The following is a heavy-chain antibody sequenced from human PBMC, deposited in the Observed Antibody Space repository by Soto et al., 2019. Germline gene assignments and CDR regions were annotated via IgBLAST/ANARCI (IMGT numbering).Heavy chain of an antibody. Sequence: PGGSLKISCHGPGYRFARYLIGWVRQMPGKDLEWMGIIYPGDSDTRYSPSFQSQVTISADKSLRTAYLQWTSLKASDTALYYCARTRSFTLGFYYDGMDVWGQGTTVTVSS. CDR2: IYPGDSDT. CDR1: GYRFARYL. J-gene: IGHJ6*02. D-gene: IGHD6-6*01. CDR3: ARTRSFTLGFYYDGMDV. V-gene: IGHV5-51*01.